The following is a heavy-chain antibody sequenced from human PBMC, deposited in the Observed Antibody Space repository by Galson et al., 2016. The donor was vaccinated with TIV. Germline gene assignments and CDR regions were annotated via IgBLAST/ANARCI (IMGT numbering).Heavy chain of an antibody. CDR3: ARGRGYWDTTSCYVYY. V-gene: IGHV3-48*03. CDR2: IIDSGSST. D-gene: IGHD2-2*01. J-gene: IGHJ4*02. Sequence: SLRLSCAASGFTFSSYEMNWVRQAPGKGLEWVSYIIDSGSSTYYADSVKGRFTISRDNAKNSVYLQMNSLRDEDTAVYYCARGRGYWDTTSCYVYYWGPGTLVTVSS. CDR1: GFTFSSYE.